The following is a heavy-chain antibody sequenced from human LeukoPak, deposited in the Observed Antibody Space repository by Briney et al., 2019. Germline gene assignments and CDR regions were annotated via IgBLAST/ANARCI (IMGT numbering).Heavy chain of an antibody. V-gene: IGHV3-64*01. CDR3: ARARVAAKSGYMDV. D-gene: IGHD2-15*01. J-gene: IGHJ6*03. CDR2: ISSNGNT. CDR1: GFTISTYG. Sequence: GGSLRLSCAASGFTISTYGMNWVRQAPGKGLEYVSSISSNGNTYYANSVKGRFTISRDNPKNTLYLQMGSLRDEDLAVYYCARARVAAKSGYMDVWGTGTTVTISS.